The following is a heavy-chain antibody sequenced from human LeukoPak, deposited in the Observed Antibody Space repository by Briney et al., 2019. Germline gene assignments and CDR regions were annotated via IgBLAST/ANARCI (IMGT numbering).Heavy chain of an antibody. CDR1: GGSFSGYY. V-gene: IGHV4-34*01. Sequence: SETLSLTCAVYGGSFSGYYWSWIRQPPGKGLEWIGEINHSGSTNYNPSLKSRVTISVDTSKNQFSLKLSSVTAADTAVYYCARRDYIVVVTALIPYWFDPWGQGTLVTVSS. CDR2: INHSGST. D-gene: IGHD2-21*02. CDR3: ARRDYIVVVTALIPYWFDP. J-gene: IGHJ5*02.